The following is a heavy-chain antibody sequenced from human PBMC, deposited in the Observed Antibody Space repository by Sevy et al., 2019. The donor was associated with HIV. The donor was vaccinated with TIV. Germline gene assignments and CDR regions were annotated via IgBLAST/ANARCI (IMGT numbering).Heavy chain of an antibody. CDR3: AKDIDSSGYYYFDY. CDR1: GFSFSSYA. V-gene: IGHV3-23*01. Sequence: GGSLRLSCAASGFSFSSYAMSWVRQAPGKGLEWVSGISGSGGSTYYADSVKGRFTISRDNSKNTLYLQMNSLRAEDTALYDCAKDIDSSGYYYFDYWGQGTLVTVSS. J-gene: IGHJ4*02. D-gene: IGHD6-19*01. CDR2: ISGSGGST.